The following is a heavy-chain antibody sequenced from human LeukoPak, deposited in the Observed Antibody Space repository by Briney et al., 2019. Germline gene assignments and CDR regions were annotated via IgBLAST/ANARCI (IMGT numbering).Heavy chain of an antibody. Sequence: PSETLSLTCTVSGGSISSSSYYWSWIRQPAGKGLEWIGRIYTSGSTNYNPSLKSRVTISVDTSKNQFSLKLSSVTAADTAVYYCARGWYHLAFDIWGQGTMVTVSS. D-gene: IGHD6-13*01. CDR1: GGSISSSSYY. CDR3: ARGWYHLAFDI. J-gene: IGHJ3*02. V-gene: IGHV4-61*02. CDR2: IYTSGST.